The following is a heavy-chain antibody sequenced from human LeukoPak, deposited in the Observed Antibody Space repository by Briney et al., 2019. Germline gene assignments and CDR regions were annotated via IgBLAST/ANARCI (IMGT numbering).Heavy chain of an antibody. Sequence: PGGSLRLSCAASGFTFSSHAMTWVRQAPGKGLEWVAVITSSDGGTYYADSVKGRFTISRDNSKNTLYLQMNILRAEDTAVYYCAKSQIVDRYYFDYWGQGTLVIVSS. D-gene: IGHD3-9*01. CDR3: AKSQIVDRYYFDY. J-gene: IGHJ4*02. CDR2: ITSSDGGT. V-gene: IGHV3-23*01. CDR1: GFTFSSHA.